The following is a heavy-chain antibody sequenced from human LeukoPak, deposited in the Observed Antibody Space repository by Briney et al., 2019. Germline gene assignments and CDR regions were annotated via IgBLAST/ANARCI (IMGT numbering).Heavy chain of an antibody. V-gene: IGHV2-70*11. CDR1: GFSLSPSGMC. CDR2: IDWDDGT. Sequence: SGPTLVNPTQTLTLTCTFSGFSLSPSGMCVTWIRQPPGKALEWLARIDWDDGTYYSTSLKTRLTISKDTSKNQVVLTMTDMDPVDTATYYCARIPPCGEQDYWGQGTLVTVSS. D-gene: IGHD4-17*01. CDR3: ARIPPCGEQDY. J-gene: IGHJ4*02.